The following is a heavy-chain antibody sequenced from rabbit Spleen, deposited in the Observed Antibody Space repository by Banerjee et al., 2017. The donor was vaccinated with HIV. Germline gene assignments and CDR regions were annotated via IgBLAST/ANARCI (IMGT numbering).Heavy chain of an antibody. CDR3: ARGDNDARWGYVL. V-gene: IGHV1S45*01. Sequence: QEQLEESGGGLVKPEGSLTLTCTASGFSFSSGYDMCWVRQAPGKGLEWIACIYTGSSDSTYYASWAKGRFTISKSSSTTVTLQMTSLTAADTATYFCARGDNDARWGYVLWGPGTLVTVS. CDR2: IYTGSSDST. J-gene: IGHJ4*01. CDR1: GFSFSSGYD. D-gene: IGHD3-1*01.